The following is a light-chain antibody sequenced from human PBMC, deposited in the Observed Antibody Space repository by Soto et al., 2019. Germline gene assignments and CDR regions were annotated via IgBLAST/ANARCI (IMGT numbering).Light chain of an antibody. CDR3: QHYNSYSEA. CDR1: QSISSY. CDR2: ATS. Sequence: DIQMTQSPSSLSASVGDRVTITCRASQSISSYLNWYQQKPGKAPKLLIYATSSSQSGVPSRFSGSGSGTEFTLTISSLQPDDFATYYCQHYNSYSEAFGQGTKVDIK. J-gene: IGKJ1*01. V-gene: IGKV1-39*01.